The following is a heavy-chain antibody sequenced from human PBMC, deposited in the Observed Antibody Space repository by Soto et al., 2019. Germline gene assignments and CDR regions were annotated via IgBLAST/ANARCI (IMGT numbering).Heavy chain of an antibody. Sequence: QVQLVQSGAEVKKPGSSVKVSCKASGGTFSSYTISWVRQAPGQGLEWMGRIIPIPGIANYAQKFQGRVTSTTGNSTSSGNIEHSSLRSEDTAGYYCARRDIVARMYRAGFDPWGQGTLVTVSS. V-gene: IGHV1-69*02. CDR1: GGTFSSYT. J-gene: IGHJ5*02. CDR2: IIPIPGIA. CDR3: ARRDIVARMYRAGFDP. D-gene: IGHD5-12*01.